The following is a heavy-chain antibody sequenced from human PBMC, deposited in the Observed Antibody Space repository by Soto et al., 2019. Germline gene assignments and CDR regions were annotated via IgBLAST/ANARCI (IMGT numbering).Heavy chain of an antibody. V-gene: IGHV1-3*01. J-gene: IGHJ4*02. CDR3: ARDVDTSMSAPLDY. CDR1: GYTFTAYA. CDR2: INVGTGDT. D-gene: IGHD5-18*01. Sequence: QVQLVQSGAEVKKPGASVRVSCKASGYTFTAYAMDWVRQTPGQRLEWVGWINVGTGDTEYSQQLQGRVNITRDTSARTLYMELSSLRSEDTAVYYCARDVDTSMSAPLDYWGQGSLVTVSS.